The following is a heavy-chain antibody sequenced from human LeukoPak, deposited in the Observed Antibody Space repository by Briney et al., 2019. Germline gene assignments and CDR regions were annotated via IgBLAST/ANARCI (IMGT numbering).Heavy chain of an antibody. CDR2: ISDSGGTI. D-gene: IGHD2-2*01. J-gene: IGHJ4*02. V-gene: IGHV3-11*04. Sequence: GASLQISCAASGFTFSDYYMNWIRQAPGKGLEWLSYISDSGGTIYYADSVKGRFTISRDNAKNSLYLQMNSLRPEDTAVYYCARDDCSSTSCYVNYWGQGTLVTVSS. CDR1: GFTFSDYY. CDR3: ARDDCSSTSCYVNY.